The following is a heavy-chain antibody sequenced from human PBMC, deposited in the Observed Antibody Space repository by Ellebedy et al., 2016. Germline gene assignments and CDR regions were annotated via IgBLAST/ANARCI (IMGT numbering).Heavy chain of an antibody. CDR1: GFTVSSNY. D-gene: IGHD1-26*01. CDR2: IYSGGST. V-gene: IGHV3-53*01. CDR3: ARVSGSYFFQAFDI. Sequence: GGSLRLXCAASGFTVSSNYMSWVRQAPGKGLEWVSVIYSGGSTYYADSVKGRFTISRDNSKNTLYLQMNSLRAEDTAVYYCARVSGSYFFQAFDIWGQGTMVTVSS. J-gene: IGHJ3*02.